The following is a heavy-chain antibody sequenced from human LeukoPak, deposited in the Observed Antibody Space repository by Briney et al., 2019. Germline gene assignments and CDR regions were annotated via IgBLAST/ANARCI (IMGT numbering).Heavy chain of an antibody. CDR1: GFTFSSYS. J-gene: IGHJ3*02. CDR2: MTSSNTI. CDR3: ARAQTMFWKFDGFDI. D-gene: IGHD3-9*01. Sequence: GGSLRLSCAASGFTFSSYSMNWVRQAPGKGLEWVATMTSSNTIYYANSVEGRFTISRDNAENSVYLQMNSLRDEDTAVYSCARAQTMFWKFDGFDIWGRGTKVSVSS. V-gene: IGHV3-69-1*01.